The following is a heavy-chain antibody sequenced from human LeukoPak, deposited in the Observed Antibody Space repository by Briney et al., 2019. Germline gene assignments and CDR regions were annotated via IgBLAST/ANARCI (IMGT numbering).Heavy chain of an antibody. CDR3: AKGQYSSGWTVVGDAFDI. CDR2: IFFTGYT. Sequence: SETLSLTCSVSDGSMNAYYWTWIRQPPGKGLEWIGHIFFTGYTKCNPSLRSRVTISLDTSKNQFSLRLTSVTAADTAVYYCAKGQYSSGWTVVGDAFDIWGQGTMVTVSS. V-gene: IGHV4-59*12. CDR1: DGSMNAYY. J-gene: IGHJ3*02. D-gene: IGHD6-19*01.